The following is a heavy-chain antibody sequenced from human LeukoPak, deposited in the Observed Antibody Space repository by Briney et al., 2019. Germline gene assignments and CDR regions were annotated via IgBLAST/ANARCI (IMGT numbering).Heavy chain of an antibody. CDR3: ARGGSKTASHFYYYGMDV. D-gene: IGHD2-21*02. Sequence: PGGSLRLSCAASGHTVGAHYMAWVRQAPGKGLEWVSLIYSGGATNYADSVKGRFTISRDNSKNTLYLQMNSLRAEDTAVYYCARGGSKTASHFYYYGMDVWGQGTTVTVSS. CDR1: GHTVGAHY. V-gene: IGHV3-53*01. CDR2: IYSGGAT. J-gene: IGHJ6*02.